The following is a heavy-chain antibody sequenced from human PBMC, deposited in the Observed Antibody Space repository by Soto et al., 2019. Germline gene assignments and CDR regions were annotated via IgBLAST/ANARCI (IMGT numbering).Heavy chain of an antibody. CDR3: ARDSALGAADPYHWFEY. J-gene: IGHJ5*01. D-gene: IGHD3-10*01. CDR2: ISTYNGKT. V-gene: IGHV1-18*01. Sequence: QVQLVQSGAEVKKPGASVIVSCKASGYTFTNYGISWVRQAPGQGLEWMGWISTYNGKTNYVQKLQGRLTMTTDTSXSXXYMELSSLRSDDTAVYYCARDSALGAADPYHWFEYWGQGTLVTVSS. CDR1: GYTFTNYG.